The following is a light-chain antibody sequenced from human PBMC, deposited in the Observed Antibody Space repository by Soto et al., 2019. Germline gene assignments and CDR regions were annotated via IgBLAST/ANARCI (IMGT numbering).Light chain of an antibody. CDR1: SSDVGGYNY. CDR3: CSYAGSYTQV. CDR2: DVT. V-gene: IGLV2-11*01. Sequence: QSALTQPRSVSGSPGQSVTISCTGTSSDVGGYNYVSWYQQYPGKAPKPMIYDVTKRPSGVPDRFSGSKSGNTASLTISVLQAEDEADYYCCSYAGSYTQVFGGGTKLTVL. J-gene: IGLJ3*02.